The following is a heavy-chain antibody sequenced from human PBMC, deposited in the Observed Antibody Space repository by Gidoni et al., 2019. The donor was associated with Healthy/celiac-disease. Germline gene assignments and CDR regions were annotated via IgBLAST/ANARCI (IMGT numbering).Heavy chain of an antibody. CDR1: GFTFSNAW. CDR2: IKSKTDGGTT. V-gene: IGHV3-15*01. CDR3: TTDAPAYCGGDCYLYNWFDP. Sequence: EVQLVESGGGLVKPGGSLRLSCAASGFTFSNAWMSWVRQAPGKGLEWVGRIKSKTDGGTTDYAAPVKGRFTISRDDSKNTLYLQMNSLKTEDTAVYYCTTDAPAYCGGDCYLYNWFDPWGQGTLVTVSS. J-gene: IGHJ5*02. D-gene: IGHD2-21*02.